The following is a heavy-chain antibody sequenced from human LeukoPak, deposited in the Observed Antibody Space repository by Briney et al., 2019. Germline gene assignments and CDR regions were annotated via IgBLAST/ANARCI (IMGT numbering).Heavy chain of an antibody. CDR2: ISGSGETS. D-gene: IGHD6-6*01. J-gene: IGHJ4*02. CDR3: VRRGSGSSSPFAY. CDR1: GFSFSTYA. V-gene: IGHV3-23*01. Sequence: GGSLRLSCAASGFSFSTYAMSWARQAPGKGLEWVSGISGSGETSYYAASVKGRLTISKDNSNNTLYLQMTSLRADDTAVYYCVRRGSGSSSPFAYWGQGALAIVSS.